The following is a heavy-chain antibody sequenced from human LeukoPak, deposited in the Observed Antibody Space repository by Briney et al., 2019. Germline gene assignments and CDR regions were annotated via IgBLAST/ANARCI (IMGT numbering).Heavy chain of an antibody. CDR1: GYTFTSYG. J-gene: IGHJ4*02. D-gene: IGHD1-14*01. CDR2: INPSGGST. V-gene: IGHV1-46*01. Sequence: GASVKVSCKASGYTFTSYGISWVRQAPGQGLEWMGIINPSGGSTSYAQKFQGRVTMTRDTSTSTVYMELSSLRSEDTAVYYCARAEARQYYFDYWGQGTLVTVSS. CDR3: ARAEARQYYFDY.